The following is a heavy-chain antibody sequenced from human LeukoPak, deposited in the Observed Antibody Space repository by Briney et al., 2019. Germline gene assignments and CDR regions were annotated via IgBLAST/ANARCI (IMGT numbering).Heavy chain of an antibody. Sequence: SETLSLTCAVYGGSFSGYYWSWIRQPPGKGLEWIGEINHSGSTNYNPSLKSRVTISVDTSKNQFSLKLSSVTAADTAVYYCVRGKWSVAGIFDYWGQGTLVTVSS. CDR3: VRGKWSVAGIFDY. V-gene: IGHV4-34*01. J-gene: IGHJ4*02. CDR1: GGSFSGYY. CDR2: INHSGST. D-gene: IGHD6-19*01.